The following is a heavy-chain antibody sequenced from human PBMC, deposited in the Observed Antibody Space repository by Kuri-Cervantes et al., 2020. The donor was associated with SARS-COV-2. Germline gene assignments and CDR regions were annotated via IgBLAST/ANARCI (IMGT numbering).Heavy chain of an antibody. CDR3: ARETSMTSGTGYYFDY. CDR2: IIPIVGVP. J-gene: IGHJ4*02. Sequence: SVKVSCKTSGGSFSSYAISWVRQAPGQGLEWMGRIIPIVGVPNYAQNFQGSVTITADTSTSTAYVELSSLRSEDTAVYHCARETSMTSGTGYYFDYWGQGTLVTVSS. D-gene: IGHD6-19*01. CDR1: GGSFSSYA. V-gene: IGHV1-69*04.